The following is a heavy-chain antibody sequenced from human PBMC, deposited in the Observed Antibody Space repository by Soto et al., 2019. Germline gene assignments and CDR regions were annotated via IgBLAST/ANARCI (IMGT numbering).Heavy chain of an antibody. V-gene: IGHV1-18*01. J-gene: IGHJ5*02. CDR2: ISAYNGNT. CDR3: ARVKTLEWLSKGNWFDP. Sequence: ASVKVSCKASGYTFTSYGISWVRQAPGQGLEWMGWISAYNGNTNYAQKLQGRVTMTTDTSTSTAYMELRSLRSDDTAVYYCARVKTLEWLSKGNWFDPWGQGTLVTVSS. CDR1: GYTFTSYG. D-gene: IGHD3-3*01.